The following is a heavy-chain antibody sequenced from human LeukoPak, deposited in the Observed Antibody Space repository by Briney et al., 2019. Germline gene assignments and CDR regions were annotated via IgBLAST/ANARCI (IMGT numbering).Heavy chain of an antibody. V-gene: IGHV1-69*06. CDR3: ARDGRELLHEYFQH. Sequence: ASVKVSCKASGGTFSSYAISWVRQAPGQGLEWMGGIIPIFGTANYAQKFQGRVTITADKSTSTAYMELSSLRSEDTAVYYCARDGRELLHEYFQHWGQGTLVTVSS. CDR2: IIPIFGTA. CDR1: GGTFSSYA. J-gene: IGHJ1*01. D-gene: IGHD1-26*01.